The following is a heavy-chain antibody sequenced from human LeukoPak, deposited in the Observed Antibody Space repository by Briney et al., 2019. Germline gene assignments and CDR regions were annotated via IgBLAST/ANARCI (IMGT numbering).Heavy chain of an antibody. V-gene: IGHV1-69*05. CDR1: GGTFSSYA. CDR3: ARASSGYNPQLYYYYMDV. Sequence: GASVKVSCKASGGTFSSYAISWVRQAPGQGLEWMGRIIPIFGTANYAQKFQGRVTITTDESTSTAYMELSSLRSEDTAVYYCARASSGYNPQLYYYYMDVWGKGTTVTVSS. D-gene: IGHD5-12*01. J-gene: IGHJ6*03. CDR2: IIPIFGTA.